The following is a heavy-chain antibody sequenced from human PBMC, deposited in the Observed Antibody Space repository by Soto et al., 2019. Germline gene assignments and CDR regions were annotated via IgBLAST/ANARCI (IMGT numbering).Heavy chain of an antibody. CDR2: IIPIFGTA. D-gene: IGHD1-26*01. V-gene: IGHV1-69*01. CDR1: VGTFISYA. CDR3: ARDRGVGATWAGMDV. J-gene: IGHJ6*02. Sequence: GASVKVSCTASVGTFISYAISWVRQAPGQGLEWMGGIIPIFGTANYAQKFQGRVTITADESTSTAYMELSSLRSEDTAVYYCARDRGVGATWAGMDVWGQGTTVTVSS.